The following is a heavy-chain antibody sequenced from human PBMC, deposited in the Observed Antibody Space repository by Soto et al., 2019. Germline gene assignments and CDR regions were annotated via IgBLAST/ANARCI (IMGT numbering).Heavy chain of an antibody. D-gene: IGHD2-15*01. CDR2: MNPNSGNT. CDR1: GYTFTSYD. CDR3: AREAQKVADAFDI. V-gene: IGHV1-8*01. J-gene: IGHJ3*02. Sequence: SVKVSCKASGYTFTSYDINWVRQATGQGLEWMGWMNPNSGNTGYAQKFQGRVTMTRNTSISTAYMELSSLRSEDTAVYYCAREAQKVADAFDIWGQGTMVTVSS.